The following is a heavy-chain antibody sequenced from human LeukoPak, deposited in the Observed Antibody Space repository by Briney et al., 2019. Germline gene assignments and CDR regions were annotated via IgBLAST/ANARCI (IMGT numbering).Heavy chain of an antibody. CDR2: IHHSGST. Sequence: SETLSLTCTVSGYFISSGYYWGWIRQPPGKGLQWIGSIHHSGSTYYNPSLKSRVTISVDTSKNQFSLKLSSVTAADTAVYYCARGSWKFDNGDSGFDPWGQGTLVTVSS. J-gene: IGHJ5*02. V-gene: IGHV4-38-2*02. CDR1: GYFISSGYY. CDR3: ARGSWKFDNGDSGFDP. D-gene: IGHD4-17*01.